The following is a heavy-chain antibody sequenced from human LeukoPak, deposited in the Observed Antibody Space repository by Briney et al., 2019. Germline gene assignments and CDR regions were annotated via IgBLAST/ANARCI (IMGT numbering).Heavy chain of an antibody. CDR3: ARQYGSGFWFFDN. CDR1: GGSISSSTYW. D-gene: IGHD3-10*01. V-gene: IGHV4-39*01. CDR2: IYYSGST. J-gene: IGHJ4*02. Sequence: SETLSLTCSVSGGSISSSTYWWAWIRQPQGKGLEWIGSIYYSGSTHYNPSLKSRVTISVDTSNNQFSLKLTSVTAADTAVYYCARQYGSGFWFFDNWGQGTLVTVSS.